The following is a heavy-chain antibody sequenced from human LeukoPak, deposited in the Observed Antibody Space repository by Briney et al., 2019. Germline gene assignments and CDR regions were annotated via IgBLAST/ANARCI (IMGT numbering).Heavy chain of an antibody. CDR2: IYYSGST. J-gene: IGHJ6*02. CDR3: ARMFSSSWYHTYYYYYGMDV. Sequence: SETLSLTCTVSGGSISSGGYYWSWIRQHPGKGLEWIGYIYYSGSTYYNPSLKSRVTISVDTSKNQFSLQLSSVTAADTAVYYCARMFSSSWYHTYYYYYGMDVWGQGTTVTVSS. CDR1: GGSISSGGYY. D-gene: IGHD6-13*01. V-gene: IGHV4-31*03.